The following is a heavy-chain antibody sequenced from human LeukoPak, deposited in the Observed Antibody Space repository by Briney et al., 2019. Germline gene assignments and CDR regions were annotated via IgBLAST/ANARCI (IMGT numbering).Heavy chain of an antibody. CDR2: IWYDGSNK. CDR3: ARDRPMYSTSWYGNDY. J-gene: IGHJ4*02. V-gene: IGHV3-33*01. CDR1: GFTFGSYG. D-gene: IGHD6-13*01. Sequence: GGSLRLSCEASGFTFGSYGMHWVRQAPGKGLNWVAVIWYDGSNKYYGDSVKGRFTISRDNSKNTLYLQMNSLQAEDTAVYYCARDRPMYSTSWYGNDYWGQGTLVTVSS.